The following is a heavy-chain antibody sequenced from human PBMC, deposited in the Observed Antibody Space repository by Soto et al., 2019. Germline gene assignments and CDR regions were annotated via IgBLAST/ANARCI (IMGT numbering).Heavy chain of an antibody. V-gene: IGHV3-53*01. Sequence: EVQLVESGGGLIQPGGSLRLSSAASGFTVSSNYMSWVRQAPGKGLEWASVIYSGGSTYYADSVKGRFTISRDNSKNTRYRQMNSLRAEDTAVYYCARDRVESGYPEYFQHWGQGTLVTVSS. D-gene: IGHD3-22*01. CDR3: ARDRVESGYPEYFQH. CDR1: GFTVSSNY. CDR2: IYSGGST. J-gene: IGHJ1*01.